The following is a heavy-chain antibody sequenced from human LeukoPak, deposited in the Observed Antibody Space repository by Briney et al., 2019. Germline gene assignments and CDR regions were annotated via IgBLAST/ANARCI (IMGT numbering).Heavy chain of an antibody. CDR3: ARETYYYDSSGYPANWFDP. Sequence: GASVKVSCKASGYTFTSYGISWVRQAPGQGLEWMGWISAYNGNTNYAQKLQGRVTMTTDTSTSTAYMELRSLRSDDTAVYYCARETYYYDSSGYPANWFDPWGQGTLVTVSS. V-gene: IGHV1-18*01. CDR2: ISAYNGNT. CDR1: GYTFTSYG. D-gene: IGHD3-22*01. J-gene: IGHJ5*02.